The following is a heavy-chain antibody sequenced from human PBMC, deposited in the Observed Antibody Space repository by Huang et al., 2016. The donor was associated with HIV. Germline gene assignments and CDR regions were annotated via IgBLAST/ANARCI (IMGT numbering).Heavy chain of an antibody. CDR2: IYSDDST. V-gene: IGHV3-53*01. J-gene: IGHJ4*02. CDR3: AAQWELRGGVDF. CDR1: GFTVSSNY. D-gene: IGHD1-26*01. Sequence: EVQLVESGGGLIQPGGSLRLSCAASGFTVSSNYMSWVRQAPGKGLEWGSVIYSDDSTYFADSVKGRFTISRDNAKNTLYLQMNSLRAEDTAVYYCAAQWELRGGVDFWGQGTLVTVSS.